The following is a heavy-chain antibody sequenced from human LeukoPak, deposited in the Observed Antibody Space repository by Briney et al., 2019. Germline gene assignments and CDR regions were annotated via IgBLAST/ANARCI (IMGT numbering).Heavy chain of an antibody. CDR1: GFTVFNYW. Sequence: PGGSLRLSCAASGFTVFNYWMSWVRQAPGKGLEWVANINLDGSQKYYVDSVKGRFTISRDNAKNSLYLQMNSLRAEDTAVYYCARKPAVGYYFDYWGQGTLVTVSS. D-gene: IGHD3-16*01. J-gene: IGHJ4*02. CDR2: INLDGSQK. V-gene: IGHV3-7*01. CDR3: ARKPAVGYYFDY.